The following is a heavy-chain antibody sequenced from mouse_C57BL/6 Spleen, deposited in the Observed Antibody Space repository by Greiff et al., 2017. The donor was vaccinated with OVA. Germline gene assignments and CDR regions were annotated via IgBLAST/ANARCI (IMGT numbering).Heavy chain of an antibody. CDR3: TRDYYGSYFDY. CDR1: GYTFTDYE. V-gene: IGHV1-15*01. J-gene: IGHJ2*01. Sequence: QVQLKESGAELVRPGASVTLSCKASGYTFTDYEMHWVKQTPVHGLEWIGAIDPETGGTAYNQKFKGEAILTADKSSSTAYMGLRSLTSEDAAVYYCTRDYYGSYFDYWGQGTTLTVSS. D-gene: IGHD1-1*01. CDR2: IDPETGGT.